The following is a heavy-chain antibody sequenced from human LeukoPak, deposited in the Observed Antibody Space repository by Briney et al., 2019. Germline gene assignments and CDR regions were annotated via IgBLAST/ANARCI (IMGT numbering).Heavy chain of an antibody. D-gene: IGHD6-25*01. V-gene: IGHV6-1*01. CDR2: TYYRSKWYN. Sequence: SQTLSLTCAISGDSVSSNSAAWTWIRQSPSRGLECLGRTYYRSKWYNDYAVSLKSRITINPDPSKNQFSLQLNSVTPEDTAMYYCARTNGGYVDVWGQGTTVIVSS. CDR3: ARTNGGYVDV. CDR1: GDSVSSNSAA. J-gene: IGHJ6*02.